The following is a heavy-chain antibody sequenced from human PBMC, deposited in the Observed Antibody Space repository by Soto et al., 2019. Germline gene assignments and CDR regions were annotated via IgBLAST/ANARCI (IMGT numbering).Heavy chain of an antibody. J-gene: IGHJ6*03. CDR2: ISSSGSTI. Sequence: GGSLRLSCAASGFTFSDYYMSWIRQAPGKGLEWVSYISSSGSTIYYADSVKGRFTISRDNAKNSLYLQMNSLRAEETAVDYCARVNPYCSSTSCYGPNYYYYYYMDVWGKGTTVTVSS. V-gene: IGHV3-11*01. CDR3: ARVNPYCSSTSCYGPNYYYYYYMDV. CDR1: GFTFSDYY. D-gene: IGHD2-2*01.